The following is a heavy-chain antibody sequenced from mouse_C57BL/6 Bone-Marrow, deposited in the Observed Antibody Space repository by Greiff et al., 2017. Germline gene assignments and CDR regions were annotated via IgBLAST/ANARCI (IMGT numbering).Heavy chain of an antibody. V-gene: IGHV1-63*01. J-gene: IGHJ2*01. CDR3: ARRAVLCSLFDY. Sequence: QVQLQQSGAELVRPGSSVKLSCKASGYTFTNYWMGWAKQRPGHGLEWIGDIYPGGSYTHYNEKFKGKATLTADKSSSPAYMQFSSLTSEDSAVYYCARRAVLCSLFDYWGQGTTLTVSS. CDR2: IYPGGSYT. CDR1: GYTFTNYW. D-gene: IGHD6-5*01.